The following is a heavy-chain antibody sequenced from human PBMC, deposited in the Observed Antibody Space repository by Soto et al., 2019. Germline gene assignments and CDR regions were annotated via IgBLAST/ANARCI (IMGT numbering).Heavy chain of an antibody. CDR1: GAAMSSYY. D-gene: IGHD3-22*01. V-gene: IGHV4-59*03. CDR2: IYNTGTT. CDR3: ATDSTGYYSDAFDV. Sequence: QLQESGPGLVKPSETLSLTCTVSGAAMSSYYWSWVRQSPGKGLEWIGYIYNTGTTAYNPSLKRRVTISVESSKFQFSLKLTSVTAADTAVYYCATDSTGYYSDAFDVWGQGARVIVSS. J-gene: IGHJ3*01.